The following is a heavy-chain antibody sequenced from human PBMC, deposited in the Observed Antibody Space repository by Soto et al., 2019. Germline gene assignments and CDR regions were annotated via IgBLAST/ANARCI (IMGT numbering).Heavy chain of an antibody. V-gene: IGHV3-74*01. Sequence: GGSLRLSCAASGFTFSSYWMHWVRQAPGKGLVWVSRINSDGSSTSYADSVKGRFTISRDNAKNTLYLQMNSLRAEDTAVYYCARVPVVTPGNWFDPWGQGTLVTVSS. CDR3: ARVPVVTPGNWFDP. D-gene: IGHD2-21*02. J-gene: IGHJ5*02. CDR2: INSDGSST. CDR1: GFTFSSYW.